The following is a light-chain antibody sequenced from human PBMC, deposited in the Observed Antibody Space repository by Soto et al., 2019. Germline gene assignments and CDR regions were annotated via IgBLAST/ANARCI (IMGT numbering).Light chain of an antibody. V-gene: IGLV1-40*01. CDR2: GNS. CDR1: SSNIGAGYD. CDR3: QSYDSSLSVHVV. J-gene: IGLJ2*01. Sequence: QSVLTQPPSVSGAPGQRVNISCTGSSSNIGAGYDVHWYQQLPGTAPKLLIYGNSNRPSGVPDRFSGSKSGTSASLAITGLQAEDAADYYCQSYDSSLSVHVVFGGGTKLTVL.